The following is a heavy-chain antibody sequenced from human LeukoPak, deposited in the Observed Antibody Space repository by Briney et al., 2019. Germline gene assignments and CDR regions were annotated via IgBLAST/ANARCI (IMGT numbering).Heavy chain of an antibody. D-gene: IGHD3-10*01. V-gene: IGHV3-48*03. CDR2: ITGSGDTI. CDR1: AITFSTYE. Sequence: GGSLRLSCAASAITFSTYEMNWVRQAPGEGLEWVSYITGSGDTINYADSVKGRFTISRDNAANSLYLQMNSLRAEDTAVYYCAMEYYYGSGKDYMDVWGKGTMVTVSS. CDR3: AMEYYYGSGKDYMDV. J-gene: IGHJ6*03.